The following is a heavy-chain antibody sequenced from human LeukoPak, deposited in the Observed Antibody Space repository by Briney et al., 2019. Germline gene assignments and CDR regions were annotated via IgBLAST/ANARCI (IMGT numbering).Heavy chain of an antibody. V-gene: IGHV4-59*01. J-gene: IGHJ4*02. D-gene: IGHD5-18*01. CDR1: GGSISSYY. CDR3: AGALLYSYGANFDY. Sequence: SETLSLTCTVSGGSISSYYWSWIRQPPGKGLEWIGYIYYSGSTNYNPSLKSRVTISVDTSKNQFSLKLSSVTAADTAVYYCAGALLYSYGANFDYWGQGTLATVSS. CDR2: IYYSGST.